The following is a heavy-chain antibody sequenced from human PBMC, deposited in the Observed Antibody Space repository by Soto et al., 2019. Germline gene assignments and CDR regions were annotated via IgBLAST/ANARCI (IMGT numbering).Heavy chain of an antibody. CDR3: ARVKGYYYDSSGYYQGIDAFDI. CDR2: ISAYNGNT. D-gene: IGHD3-22*01. V-gene: IGHV1-18*01. Sequence: ASVKVSCKASGYTFTSYGISWVRQAPGQGLEWMGWISAYNGNTNYAQKLQGRVTMTTDTSTSTAYMELRSLRSDDTAVYYCARVKGYYYDSSGYYQGIDAFDIWGQGTMVTVSS. J-gene: IGHJ3*02. CDR1: GYTFTSYG.